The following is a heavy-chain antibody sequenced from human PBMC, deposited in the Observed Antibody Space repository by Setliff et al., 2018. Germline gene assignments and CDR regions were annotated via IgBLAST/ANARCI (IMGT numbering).Heavy chain of an antibody. Sequence: PGGSLRLSCAAAGFTFSSHWMHWVRQAPGKRLMWVSRVTGDATSTTYADSVKGRFAISRDNAKNMLYLQMNSLRADDTAVYYCVSELGSSWSPADWGQGTLVTVSS. J-gene: IGHJ4*02. V-gene: IGHV3-74*01. CDR3: VSELGSSWSPAD. D-gene: IGHD6-6*01. CDR2: VTGDATST. CDR1: GFTFSSHW.